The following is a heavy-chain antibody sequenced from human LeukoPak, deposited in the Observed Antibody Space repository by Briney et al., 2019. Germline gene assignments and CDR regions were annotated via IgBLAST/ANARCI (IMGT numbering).Heavy chain of an antibody. CDR1: GGSISSYY. CDR2: IYYSGST. D-gene: IGHD3-10*01. V-gene: IGHV4-59*01. CDR3: ARVHYYGSGSYHWFDP. Sequence: PSETLSLTCTVSGGSISSYYWSWIRQTPGKGLEWIGYIYYSGSTNYNPSLKSRVTISVDTSKNQFSLKLSSVTAADTAVYYCARVHYYGSGSYHWFDPWGQGTLVTVSS. J-gene: IGHJ5*02.